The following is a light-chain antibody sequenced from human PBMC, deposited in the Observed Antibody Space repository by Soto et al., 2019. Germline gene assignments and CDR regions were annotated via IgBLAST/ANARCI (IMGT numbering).Light chain of an antibody. Sequence: DIQMTQSPSTLSGSVGDRVTITCRASQTITSYLNWYQQKPGKAPKLLIYAASTLQSGVPSRFSGSGSGTEFTLTIISLQPEDFATYYCQQSYRFPKTLGRGTKVDIK. CDR2: AAS. V-gene: IGKV1-39*01. CDR1: QTITSY. CDR3: QQSYRFPKT. J-gene: IGKJ1*01.